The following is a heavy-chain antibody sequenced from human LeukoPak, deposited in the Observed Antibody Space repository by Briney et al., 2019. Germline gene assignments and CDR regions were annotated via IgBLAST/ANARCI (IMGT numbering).Heavy chain of an antibody. J-gene: IGHJ5*02. CDR3: ARGQGQWLRWDWFDP. CDR1: GYTFTSYD. CDR2: MNPNSGNT. Sequence: ASVKVSCKASGYTFTSYDINWVRQATGQGLEWMGWMNPNSGNTGYAQKFQGRVTMTRNTSVSTAYMELSSLRSEDTAVYYCARGQGQWLRWDWFDPWGQGTLVTVSS. V-gene: IGHV1-8*01. D-gene: IGHD6-19*01.